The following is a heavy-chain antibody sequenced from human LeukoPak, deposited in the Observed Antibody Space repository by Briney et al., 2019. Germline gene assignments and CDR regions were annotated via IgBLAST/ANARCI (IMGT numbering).Heavy chain of an antibody. CDR1: GGSISSYY. CDR3: ALDSSGWSDDSFDI. D-gene: IGHD6-13*01. V-gene: IGHV4-59*01. Sequence: SETLSLTCTVSGGSISSYYWSWIRQPPGKGLEWIGYIYYSGSTNYNPSLKSRVTISVDTSKNQFSLNLNSVTAADTAVYYCALDSSGWSDDSFDIWGQGTMVTVSS. CDR2: IYYSGST. J-gene: IGHJ3*02.